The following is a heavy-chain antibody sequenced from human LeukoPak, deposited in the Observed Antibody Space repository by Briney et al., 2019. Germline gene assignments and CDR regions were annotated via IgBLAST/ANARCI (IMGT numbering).Heavy chain of an antibody. CDR1: GGSISVYY. Sequence: PSETLSLTCTVSGGSISVYYWSWMRQLPGKGLEWIGYIYSSGSTNYNPTLKSRVNLSVDASKNLFSLKLSSVTAADTAMYYCARHPYISSREYYFDYWGRGTLVTVSS. CDR2: IYSSGST. J-gene: IGHJ4*02. CDR3: ARHPYISSREYYFDY. V-gene: IGHV4-59*08. D-gene: IGHD6-13*01.